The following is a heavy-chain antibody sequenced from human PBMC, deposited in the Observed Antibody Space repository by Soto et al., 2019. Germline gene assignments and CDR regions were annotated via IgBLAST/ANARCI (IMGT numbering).Heavy chain of an antibody. Sequence: PSETLSLTCTVSGGSISSFYWTWIRQPPGKGLEWVGYVYYSGSTNYNPSLKSRVTISVETSKNQFSLKLSSVTAADTAVYYCASRGYRYGYFDYWGQGTLVTVSS. CDR2: VYYSGST. V-gene: IGHV4-59*08. CDR3: ASRGYRYGYFDY. D-gene: IGHD5-18*01. J-gene: IGHJ4*02. CDR1: GGSISSFY.